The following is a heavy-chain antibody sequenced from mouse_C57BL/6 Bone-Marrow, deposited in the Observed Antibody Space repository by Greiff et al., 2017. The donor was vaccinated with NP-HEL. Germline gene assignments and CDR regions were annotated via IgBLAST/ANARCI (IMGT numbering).Heavy chain of an antibody. CDR3: TTYYYGSSYEEYFDY. CDR1: GYTFTDYE. CDR2: IDPETGGT. V-gene: IGHV1-15*01. Sequence: VQLQQSGAELVRPGASVTLSCKASGYTFTDYEMHWVKQTPVHGLEWIGAIDPETGGTAYNQKFKGKAILTADKSSSTAYMELRSLTSEDSAVYHCTTYYYGSSYEEYFDYWGQGTTLTVSS. J-gene: IGHJ2*01. D-gene: IGHD1-1*01.